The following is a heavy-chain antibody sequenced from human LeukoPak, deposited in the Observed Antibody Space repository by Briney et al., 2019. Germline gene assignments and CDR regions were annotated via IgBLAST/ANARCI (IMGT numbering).Heavy chain of an antibody. Sequence: GGSLRLSCAASGFTVSSNYMSWVRQAPGKGLEWVSSISGSGGSTYYADSVKGRFSISRDNSKNTLYLHMNSLRADDTAVYYCVRGQAMADFWGQGTLVTVSS. D-gene: IGHD3-3*01. V-gene: IGHV3-23*01. CDR1: GFTVSSNY. J-gene: IGHJ4*02. CDR2: ISGSGGST. CDR3: VRGQAMADF.